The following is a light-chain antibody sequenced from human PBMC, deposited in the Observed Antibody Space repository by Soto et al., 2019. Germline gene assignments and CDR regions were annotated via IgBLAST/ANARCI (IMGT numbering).Light chain of an antibody. J-gene: IGKJ1*01. V-gene: IGKV4-1*01. CDR2: WAS. Sequence: DIVMTQSPDSLAVSLGERATINCKSSQSVLYSPNNKNYLAWYQQKPGQPPKLLIYWASTRESGVPXXFXGSGSGTDFKLKISRVEAEDVGVYYCMQALQTLRTFGQGTKVDIK. CDR1: QSVLYSPNNKNY. CDR3: MQALQTLRT.